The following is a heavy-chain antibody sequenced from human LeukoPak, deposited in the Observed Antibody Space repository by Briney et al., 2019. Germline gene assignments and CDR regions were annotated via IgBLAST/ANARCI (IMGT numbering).Heavy chain of an antibody. V-gene: IGHV4-38-2*02. J-gene: IGHJ4*02. Sequence: KTSETLSLTCTVSGYSISSGYYWGWIRPPPGKGLEWIGSIYHSGSTYYNPSLKSRVTISVDTSKNQFSLKLSSVTAADTAVYYCARGYCTNGVCPDYFDYWGQGTLVTVSS. CDR3: ARGYCTNGVCPDYFDY. CDR2: IYHSGST. CDR1: GYSISSGYY. D-gene: IGHD2-8*01.